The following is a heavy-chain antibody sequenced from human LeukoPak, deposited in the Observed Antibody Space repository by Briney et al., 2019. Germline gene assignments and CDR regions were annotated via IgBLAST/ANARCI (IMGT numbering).Heavy chain of an antibody. CDR1: GYSFTTYD. Sequence: ASVKVSCKASGYSFTTYDINGVRQATGQGLEWMGWMNPNSGNTGYAQRFQGRVTMTRDTSISTAYMELNSLTSEDTAVYYCAKNVRDTGTFDYWGQGTLVTVSS. CDR3: AKNVRDTGTFDY. CDR2: MNPNSGNT. V-gene: IGHV1-8*01. D-gene: IGHD5-18*01. J-gene: IGHJ4*02.